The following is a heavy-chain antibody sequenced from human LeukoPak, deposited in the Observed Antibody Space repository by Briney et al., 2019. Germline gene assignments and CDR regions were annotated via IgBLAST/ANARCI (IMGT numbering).Heavy chain of an antibody. CDR1: GFTLNMYA. D-gene: IGHD6-13*01. CDR3: AKIAASDPIDF. J-gene: IGHJ4*02. V-gene: IGHV3-23*01. Sequence: GGSLRLSCAASGFTLNMYAMNWVRQAPGKGLDWLSGLTGSGHNTYYTDSVEGRFTISRDNSKNTLYLQMNSLRPEDTAIYYCAKIAASDPIDFWGQGTLVTVSS. CDR2: LTGSGHNT.